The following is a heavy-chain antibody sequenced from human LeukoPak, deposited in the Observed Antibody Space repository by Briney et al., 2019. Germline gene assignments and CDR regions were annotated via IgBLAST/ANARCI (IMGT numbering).Heavy chain of an antibody. Sequence: PSETLSLTCGVSGGSISSTNWYSWVRQPPGQGLEWIGEISLSGLTNYNPSLKSRVTMSQDKSKNLLSLTLTSVTAADTAVYYCSRESGAFSPFGYWGQGTLVTVTS. J-gene: IGHJ4*02. CDR3: SRESGAFSPFGY. D-gene: IGHD1-26*01. CDR2: ISLSGLT. V-gene: IGHV4-4*02. CDR1: GGSISSTNW.